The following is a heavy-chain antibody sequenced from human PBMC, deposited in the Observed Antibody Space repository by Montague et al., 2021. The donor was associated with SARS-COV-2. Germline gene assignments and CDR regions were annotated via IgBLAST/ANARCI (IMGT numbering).Heavy chain of an antibody. CDR3: ARSPASYYYDSKAAPATPDAFDI. V-gene: IGHV4-39*01. J-gene: IGHJ3*02. Sequence: SETRSLTCTVSGGSISSSGYYWGWIRQPPGKGLEWIGSIYYSGSTYYNPSLKSRVTISVDTSKNQFSLKLSSVTAADTAVYYCARSPASYYYDSKAAPATPDAFDIWGQGTMVTVSS. CDR2: IYYSGST. CDR1: GGSISSSGYY. D-gene: IGHD3-22*01.